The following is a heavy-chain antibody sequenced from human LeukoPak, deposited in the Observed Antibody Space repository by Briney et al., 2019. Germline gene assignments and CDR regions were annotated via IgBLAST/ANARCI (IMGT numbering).Heavy chain of an antibody. D-gene: IGHD5-18*01. V-gene: IGHV3-74*01. J-gene: IGHJ3*01. CDR1: GFTFSSYW. CDR2: IHPDGKNT. CDR3: ATYVDTVRYDAFDV. Sequence: GGSLRLSCAASGFTFSSYWMDWVRQAPGKGLVWVSRIHPDGKNTAYADSVKGRFTISRDNARSTLFLQMNGLRAEDAAVYYCATYVDTVRYDAFDVWGQGTMVTVSS.